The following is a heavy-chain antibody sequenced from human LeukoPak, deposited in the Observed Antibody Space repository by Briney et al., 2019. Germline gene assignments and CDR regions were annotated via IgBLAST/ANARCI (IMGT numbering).Heavy chain of an antibody. CDR1: GFTFSNYA. D-gene: IGHD6-6*01. CDR2: ISGSGGNT. J-gene: IGHJ4*02. V-gene: IGHV3-23*01. Sequence: PGGSLRLSCAASGFTFSNYAMSWVRQAPGKGLEWVSAISGSGGNTYYADSVKGRFTISRDNSKNSLYLQMNSLRAEDTAVYYCARWGQLARLLDYWGQGTLVTVSS. CDR3: ARWGQLARLLDY.